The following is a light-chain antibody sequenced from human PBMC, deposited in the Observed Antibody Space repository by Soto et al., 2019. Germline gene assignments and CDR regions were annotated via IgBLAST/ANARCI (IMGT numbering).Light chain of an antibody. CDR1: QSIGRF. CDR2: DAS. V-gene: IGKV1-5*01. J-gene: IGKJ1*01. CDR3: QQCYMGWT. Sequence: DIQMTQSPSTLSASVGDRVTITFRASQSIGRFLAWYQHQPGKAPKLLIYDASTLESGVPSRFSGTGSGTEFTYPITSLQPEDFGTYYCQQCYMGWTFGQGTKVDIK.